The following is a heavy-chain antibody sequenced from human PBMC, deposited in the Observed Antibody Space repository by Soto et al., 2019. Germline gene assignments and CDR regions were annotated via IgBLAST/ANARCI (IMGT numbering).Heavy chain of an antibody. D-gene: IGHD1-7*01. CDR1: VGSISSYY. V-gene: IGHV4-59*01. CDR3: ARGGGWNYHLGYYYYGMDV. CDR2: IYYSGST. Sequence: SETLSLTCTVSVGSISSYYWSWIRQPPGKGLEWIGYIYYSGSTNYNPSLKSRVTISVDTSKNQFSLKLSSVTAADTAVYYCARGGGWNYHLGYYYYGMDVWGQGTTVTVSS. J-gene: IGHJ6*02.